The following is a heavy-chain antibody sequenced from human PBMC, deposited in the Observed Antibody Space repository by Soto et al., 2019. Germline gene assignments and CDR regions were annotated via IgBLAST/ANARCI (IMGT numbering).Heavy chain of an antibody. CDR3: AAFGVASMNWFDP. CDR1: GVSITSGDYY. CDR2: IDYSGNT. Sequence: VQLQESGPGLAETLSLTCTVSGVSITSGDYYWNWIRQPPGKGLEWIGNIDYSGNTYYNPSLKSRLTISXDXXKNHFSLKLSSVTAADTAVYYCAAFGVASMNWFDPWGQGTLVTVSS. D-gene: IGHD3-3*01. V-gene: IGHV4-30-4*01. J-gene: IGHJ5*02.